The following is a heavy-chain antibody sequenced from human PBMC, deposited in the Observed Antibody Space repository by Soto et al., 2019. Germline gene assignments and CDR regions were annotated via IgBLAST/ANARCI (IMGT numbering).Heavy chain of an antibody. CDR3: AKRGYGPRTYYFDY. CDR1: GFTFSSYG. D-gene: IGHD5-18*01. J-gene: IGHJ4*02. CDR2: ISYDGSNK. V-gene: IGHV3-30*18. Sequence: PGGPLRLSCAASGFTFSSYGMHWVRQAPGKGLEWVAVISYDGSNKYYADSVKGRFTISRDNSKNTLYLQMNSLRAEDTAVYYCAKRGYGPRTYYFDYWGQGTLVTVSS.